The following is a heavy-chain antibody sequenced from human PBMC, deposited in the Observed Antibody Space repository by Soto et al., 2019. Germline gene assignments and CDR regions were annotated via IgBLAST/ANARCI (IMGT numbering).Heavy chain of an antibody. CDR2: VYHTGAT. CDR3: ARGGNRYSNVASGVGGFDY. V-gene: IGHV4-59*01. CDR1: GASISSSY. Sequence: ETLSLTCTVSGASISSSYWSWIRQSPERGLEWIAYVYHTGATNYNPSLKSRVTISLDTSKGQFSLNLTSLTTADTAVYFCARGGNRYSNVASGVGGFDYWGQGSLVTVSS. J-gene: IGHJ4*02. D-gene: IGHD5-12*01.